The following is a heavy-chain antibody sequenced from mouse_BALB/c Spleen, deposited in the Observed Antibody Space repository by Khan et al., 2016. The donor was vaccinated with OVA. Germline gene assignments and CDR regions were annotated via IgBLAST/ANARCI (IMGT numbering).Heavy chain of an antibody. J-gene: IGHJ1*01. Sequence: QIQLVQSGPELQKPGKTVKIPCSDAGYTSTNYGMNWVTQAPGKGLKWMGWINTNTGEPTYTDNFKGRFAFSLETSARPAYLPINNIKNVNMATSFCARGASSWYFDVLGAETTVTDTS. D-gene: IGHD3-3*01. V-gene: IGHV9-1*02. CDR2: INTNTGEP. CDR1: GYTSTNYG. CDR3: ARGASSWYFDV.